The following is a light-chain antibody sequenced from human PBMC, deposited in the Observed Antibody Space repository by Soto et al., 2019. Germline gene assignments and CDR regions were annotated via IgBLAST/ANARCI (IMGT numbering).Light chain of an antibody. V-gene: IGLV4-69*01. CDR1: SGHSNYA. CDR3: QTWDTAMAV. J-gene: IGLJ3*02. Sequence: LVLTQSPSASASLGASVKLTCTLSSGHSNYAIAWHQQQPEKGPRYLMKLNSDGSHTKGDGIPDRFSGSSSGAERYLTISSLQSEDEADYYCQTWDTAMAVFGGGTKLTVL. CDR2: LNSDGSH.